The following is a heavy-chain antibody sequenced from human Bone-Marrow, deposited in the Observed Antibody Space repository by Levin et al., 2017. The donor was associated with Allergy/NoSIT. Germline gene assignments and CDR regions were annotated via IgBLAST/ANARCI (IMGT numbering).Heavy chain of an antibody. V-gene: IGHV1-69*04. CDR2: IIPILGIA. CDR3: ARDSVTMVRGVSSNYYYYMDV. Sequence: SVKVSCKASGGTFSSYAISWVRQAPGQGLEWMGRIIPILGIANYAQKFQGRVTITADKSTSTAYMELSSLRSEDTAVYYCARDSVTMVRGVSSNYYYYMDVWGKGTTVTVSS. CDR1: GGTFSSYA. J-gene: IGHJ6*03. D-gene: IGHD3-10*01.